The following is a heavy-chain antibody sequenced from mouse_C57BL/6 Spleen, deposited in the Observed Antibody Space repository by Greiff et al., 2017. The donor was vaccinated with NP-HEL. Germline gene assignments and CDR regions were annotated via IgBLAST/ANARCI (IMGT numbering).Heavy chain of an antibody. CDR3: ARSDGSSYYWYFDV. CDR2: IYPGDGDT. D-gene: IGHD1-1*01. J-gene: IGHJ1*03. V-gene: IGHV1-82*01. Sequence: VQLQQSGPELVKPGASVKISCKASGYAFSSSWMNWVKQRPGKGLEWIGRIYPGDGDTNYNGKFKGKATLPADKSSRSAYMQLSSLTSEDSAVYFCARSDGSSYYWYFDVWGTGTTVTVSS. CDR1: GYAFSSSW.